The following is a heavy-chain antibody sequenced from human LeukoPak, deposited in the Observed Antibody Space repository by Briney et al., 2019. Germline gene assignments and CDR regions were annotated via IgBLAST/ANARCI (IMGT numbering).Heavy chain of an antibody. CDR3: AKVPLFHYYDSSGRSAY. J-gene: IGHJ4*02. CDR2: VSGSGDIT. Sequence: EGSLRLSCAASGFTFNSHAMSWARQAPGKGLEWVLTVSGSGDITWYAGSVKGRFTISRDNSKNTLHLQMNSLRAEDTAVYYCAKVPLFHYYDSSGRSAYWGQGTLVTVSS. V-gene: IGHV3-23*01. D-gene: IGHD3-22*01. CDR1: GFTFNSHA.